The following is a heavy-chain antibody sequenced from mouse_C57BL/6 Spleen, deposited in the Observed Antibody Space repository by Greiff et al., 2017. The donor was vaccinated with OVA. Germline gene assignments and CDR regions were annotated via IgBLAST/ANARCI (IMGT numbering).Heavy chain of an antibody. D-gene: IGHD4-1*01. CDR1: GYTFTDYY. V-gene: IGHV1-26*01. CDR3: ARRGLGDY. Sequence: VQLQQSGPELVQPGASVKISCKASGYTFTDYYMNWVKQSHGKSLEWIGDINPNNGGTSYNQKFKGKATLTVDKSSSTAYMELRSLTSEDSAVYYCARRGLGDYWGQGTTLTVSS. CDR2: INPNNGGT. J-gene: IGHJ2*01.